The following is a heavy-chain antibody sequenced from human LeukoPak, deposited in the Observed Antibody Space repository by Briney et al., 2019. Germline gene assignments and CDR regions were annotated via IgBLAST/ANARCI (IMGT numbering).Heavy chain of an antibody. CDR3: ARVAPLVPHAFDI. CDR2: IYTSAST. V-gene: IGHV4-4*07. CDR1: GGSISSYY. D-gene: IGHD6-6*01. Sequence: SETLSLTCTVSGGSISSYYWSWIRQPARKGLEWVGRIYTSASTNYNPSLTSRVTMSVDTSKNQFSLKLSSATAADTAVYYCARVAPLVPHAFDIWGQGTMVTVSS. J-gene: IGHJ3*02.